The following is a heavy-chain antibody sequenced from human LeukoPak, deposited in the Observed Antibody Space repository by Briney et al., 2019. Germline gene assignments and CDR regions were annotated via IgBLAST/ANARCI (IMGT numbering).Heavy chain of an antibody. CDR2: ISSSSSYM. CDR1: GFTFSAYS. CDR3: ATPFDY. V-gene: IGHV3-21*01. Sequence: GGSLRLSCAASGFTFSAYSMNWVRQAPGKGLEWVSFISSSSSYMYYADSVKGRFTISRDNAKNSLYLQMNSLRAEDTAVYYCATPFDYWGQGTLVTVSS. J-gene: IGHJ4*02.